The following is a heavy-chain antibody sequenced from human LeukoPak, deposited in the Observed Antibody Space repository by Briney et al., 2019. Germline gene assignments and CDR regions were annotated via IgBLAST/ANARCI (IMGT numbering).Heavy chain of an antibody. CDR1: GFIFSIYA. V-gene: IGHV3-23*01. CDR3: ANDLTGGSYYFAMDV. D-gene: IGHD7-27*01. CDR2: ISGRGDRT. J-gene: IGHJ6*02. Sequence: GGSLRLSCAASGFIFSIYAMTWVRQAPGKGLEWVSAISGRGDRTYYADSVKGRFTISRDNSKNTLYLQMNNLRAEDTAVYYCANDLTGGSYYFAMDVWGPGTTVTVSS.